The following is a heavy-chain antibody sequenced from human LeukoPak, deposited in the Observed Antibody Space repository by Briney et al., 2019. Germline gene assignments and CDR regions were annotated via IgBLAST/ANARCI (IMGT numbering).Heavy chain of an antibody. CDR2: MNPNSGNT. CDR1: GYTFTSYD. V-gene: IGHV1-8*03. J-gene: IGHJ6*03. CDR3: ARGGVAARLRYYYYYMDV. Sequence: ASVKVSCKASGYTFTSYDINWVRQATGQGLEWMGWMNPNSGNTGYAQKFQGRVTITRNTSISTAYMELSSLRSEDTAVYYCARGGVAARLRYYYYYMDVWGKGTTVTVSS. D-gene: IGHD6-6*01.